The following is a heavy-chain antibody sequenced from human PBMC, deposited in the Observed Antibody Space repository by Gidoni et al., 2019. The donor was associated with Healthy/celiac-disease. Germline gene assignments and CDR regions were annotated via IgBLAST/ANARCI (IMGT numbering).Heavy chain of an antibody. CDR1: GYTFTSYY. D-gene: IGHD4-4*01. CDR2: INPSGGST. J-gene: IGHJ6*02. Sequence: QVQLVQSGAEVKKPGASVKVSCKASGYTFTSYYMHWVRQAPGQGLEWMGIINPSGGSTSYAQKFQGRVTVTRDTSTSTVYMELSSLRSEDTAVYYCARDPTPDYSNHKRRYYGMDVWGQGTTVTVSS. V-gene: IGHV1-46*03. CDR3: ARDPTPDYSNHKRRYYGMDV.